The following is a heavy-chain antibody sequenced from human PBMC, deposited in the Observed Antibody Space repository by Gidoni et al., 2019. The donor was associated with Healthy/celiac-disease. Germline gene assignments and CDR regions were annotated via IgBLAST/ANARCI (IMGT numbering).Heavy chain of an antibody. D-gene: IGHD3-22*01. CDR2: IKSKTDGGTT. J-gene: IGHJ6*02. CDR3: TSTGWLANYYYYYGMDV. V-gene: IGHV3-15*01. Sequence: EVQLVESGGGLVKPGGSLRLSCAASGFTFSNAWMSWVRQAPGKGLECIGRIKSKTDGGTTDYAAPVKGRFTISRDDSKNTLYLQMNSLKTEDTAVYYCTSTGWLANYYYYYGMDVWGQGTTVTVSS. CDR1: GFTFSNAW.